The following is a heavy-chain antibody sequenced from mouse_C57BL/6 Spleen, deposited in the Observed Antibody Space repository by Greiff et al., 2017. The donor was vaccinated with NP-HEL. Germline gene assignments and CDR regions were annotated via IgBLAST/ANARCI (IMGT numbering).Heavy chain of an antibody. V-gene: IGHV1-47*01. CDR1: GYTFTTYS. Sequence: QVQLQQSGAELVKPGASVKMSCKASGYTFTTYSIDWMKQNHGRSLEWIGNFHPYNDDTNYNEKFKGKATLTVEKSSSTVYLELSRLTSDDSAVYYCAMNYEGLFAYWGQGTLVTVSA. CDR3: AMNYEGLFAY. J-gene: IGHJ3*01. D-gene: IGHD1-1*01. CDR2: FHPYNDDT.